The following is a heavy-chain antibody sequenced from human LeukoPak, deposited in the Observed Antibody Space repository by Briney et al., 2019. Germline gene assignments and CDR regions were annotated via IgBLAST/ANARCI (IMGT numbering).Heavy chain of an antibody. CDR2: INHSGST. J-gene: IGHJ4*02. CDR1: GGSFSGYY. V-gene: IGHV4-34*01. Sequence: PSETLSLTCAVYGGSFSGYYWSWIRQPPGKGLEWIGEINHSGSTNYNPSLKSRVTISVDTSKNQFSLKLSSVTAADTAVYYCARSVVVAAPCDYWGQGTLVTVSS. D-gene: IGHD2-15*01. CDR3: ARSVVVAAPCDY.